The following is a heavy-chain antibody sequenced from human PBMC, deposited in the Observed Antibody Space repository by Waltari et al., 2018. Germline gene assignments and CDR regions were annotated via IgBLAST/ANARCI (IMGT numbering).Heavy chain of an antibody. CDR3: ARGMEMATMAPLDY. CDR2: INAGNGNT. V-gene: IGHV1-3*01. D-gene: IGHD5-12*01. J-gene: IGHJ4*02. Sequence: QVQLVQSGAEVKKPGASVKVSCKASGYTFTSYPMHWVRQAPGQRLEWMGWINAGNGNTKYSQKFQGRVTITRDTSASTAYMELSSLRSEDTAVYYCARGMEMATMAPLDYWGQGTLVTVSS. CDR1: GYTFTSYP.